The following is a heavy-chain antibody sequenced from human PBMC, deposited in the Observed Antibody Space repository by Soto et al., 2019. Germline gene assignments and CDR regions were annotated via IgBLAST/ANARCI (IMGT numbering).Heavy chain of an antibody. V-gene: IGHV3-15*01. J-gene: IGHJ3*01. Sequence: GGSLRLSCAASGVTFSNLWMTWVRQAPGKGLEWVGRIKSRVNYETTDYAAPVKGSFTISRDDSKNTLYLQMTSLKTDDTAVYYCTTDRPFTGGGVIATWGQGTMVTVSS. CDR3: TTDRPFTGGGVIAT. CDR1: GVTFSNLW. CDR2: IKSRVNYETT. D-gene: IGHD3-16*02.